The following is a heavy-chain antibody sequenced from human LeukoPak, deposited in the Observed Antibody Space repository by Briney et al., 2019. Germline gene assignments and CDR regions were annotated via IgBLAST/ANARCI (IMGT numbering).Heavy chain of an antibody. Sequence: ASVKVSCKASGYTFTSYGISWVRQAPGQGLEWMGWISAYNGNTNYAQKLQGRVTMTTDTSTSTAYMELRSLRSDDTAVYYCATGGLEVVAATRGSNWFDPWGQGTLVTVSS. CDR3: ATGGLEVVAATRGSNWFDP. J-gene: IGHJ5*02. CDR1: GYTFTSYG. V-gene: IGHV1-18*01. CDR2: ISAYNGNT. D-gene: IGHD2-15*01.